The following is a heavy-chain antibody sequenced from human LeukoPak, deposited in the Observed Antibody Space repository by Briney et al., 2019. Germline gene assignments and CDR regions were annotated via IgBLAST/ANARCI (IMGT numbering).Heavy chain of an antibody. Sequence: ASVKVSCKASGYTFTGYYIHWVRQAPGQGLEWMGWINPNSGGTKYAQKFQGRVTMTRDTSISTADMELSRLTFDDTAVYFCARPGIPYDSTSYDYYYYYYMDVWGQGTTVTVSS. V-gene: IGHV1-2*02. CDR1: GYTFTGYY. D-gene: IGHD3-22*01. J-gene: IGHJ6*03. CDR3: ARPGIPYDSTSYDYYYYYYMDV. CDR2: INPNSGGT.